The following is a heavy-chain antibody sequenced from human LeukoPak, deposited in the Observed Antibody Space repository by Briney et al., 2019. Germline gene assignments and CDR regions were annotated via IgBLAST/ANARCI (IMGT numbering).Heavy chain of an antibody. CDR2: ISGSGGST. Sequence: PGGSLRLSCAASGFTFSSYGMSWVRQAPGKGLEWVSAISGSGGSTYYADSVKGRFTISRDNSKNTLYLQMNSLRAEDTAVYYCAKGGRWFGESNPKLDYWGQGTLVTVSS. CDR1: GFTFSSYG. J-gene: IGHJ4*02. D-gene: IGHD3-10*01. CDR3: AKGGRWFGESNPKLDY. V-gene: IGHV3-23*01.